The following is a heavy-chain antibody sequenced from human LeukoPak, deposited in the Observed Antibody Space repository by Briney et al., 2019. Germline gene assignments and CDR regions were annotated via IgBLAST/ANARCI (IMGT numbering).Heavy chain of an antibody. D-gene: IGHD4-17*01. J-gene: IGHJ5*02. CDR3: ARPVPDYGGNSEVDKDGNWFDP. Sequence: SETLSLTCTVSGGSISSSSYYWGWIRQPPGKGLEWIGSIYYSGSTYYNPSLKSRVTISVDTSKNQFSLKLSSVTAADTAVYYCARPVPDYGGNSEVDKDGNWFDPWGQGTLVTVSS. CDR2: IYYSGST. CDR1: GGSISSSSYY. V-gene: IGHV4-39*01.